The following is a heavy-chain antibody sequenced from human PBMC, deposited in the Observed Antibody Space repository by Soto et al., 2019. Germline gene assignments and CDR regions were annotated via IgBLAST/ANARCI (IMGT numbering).Heavy chain of an antibody. Sequence: GSLRLSFEASGFTLRRYAMRWVRQAPLKVLQRGPITSSNGESTYHTDATYYAYSVRGRFSISRDNSKNTLSLKMNSLSAEDTAVYYCTKALYCSSTSCYSGGDTFHIWGQGTMVTVSS. V-gene: IGHV3-23*01. D-gene: IGHD2-2*01. CDR2: TSSNGEST. J-gene: IGHJ3*02. CDR1: GFTLRRYA. CDR3: TKALYCSSTSCYSGGDTFHI.